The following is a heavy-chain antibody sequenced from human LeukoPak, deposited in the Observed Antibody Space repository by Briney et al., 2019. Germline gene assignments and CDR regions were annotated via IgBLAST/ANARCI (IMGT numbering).Heavy chain of an antibody. V-gene: IGHV3-43D*03. Sequence: GGSLRLSCAASGFTFDDYAMHWVRQAPGKGLEWVSLISWDGGSTYYADSVKGRFTISRDNSKNSLYLQMNSLRAEDTALYYCAKDSETYSRFFQYWGQGALVTVSS. CDR3: AKDSETYSRFFQY. CDR2: ISWDGGST. J-gene: IGHJ1*01. D-gene: IGHD1-26*01. CDR1: GFTFDDYA.